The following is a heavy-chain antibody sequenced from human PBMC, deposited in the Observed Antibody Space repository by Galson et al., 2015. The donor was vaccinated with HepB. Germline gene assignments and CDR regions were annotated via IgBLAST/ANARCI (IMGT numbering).Heavy chain of an antibody. CDR3: ARAYYDYVWGSYRYTGFDY. V-gene: IGHV3-11*06. CDR2: ISSSSSYT. J-gene: IGHJ4*02. D-gene: IGHD3-16*02. Sequence: SLRLSCAASGFTFSDYYMSWIRQAPGKGLEWVSYISSSSSYTNYADSVKGRFTISRDNAKNSLYLQMNSLRAEDTAVYYCARAYYDYVWGSYRYTGFDYWGQGTLSPSPQ. CDR1: GFTFSDYY.